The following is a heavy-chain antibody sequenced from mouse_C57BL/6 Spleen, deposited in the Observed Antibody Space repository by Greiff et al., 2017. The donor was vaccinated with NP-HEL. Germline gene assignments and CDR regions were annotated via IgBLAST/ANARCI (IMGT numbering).Heavy chain of an antibody. J-gene: IGHJ2*01. CDR3: ARKAYYYGSSLFDY. D-gene: IGHD1-1*01. V-gene: IGHV1-61*01. Sequence: QVQLQQPGAELVRPGSSVKLSCKASGYTFTSYWMDWVKQRPGQGLEWIGNIYPSDSETHYNQKFKDKATLTVDKSSSTADMQLSSLTSEDSAVYYCARKAYYYGSSLFDYWGQGTTLTVSS. CDR1: GYTFTSYW. CDR2: IYPSDSET.